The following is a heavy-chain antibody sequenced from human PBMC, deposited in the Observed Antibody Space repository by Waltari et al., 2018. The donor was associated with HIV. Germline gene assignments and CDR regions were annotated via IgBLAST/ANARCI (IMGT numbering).Heavy chain of an antibody. CDR2: VNTNGGGT. V-gene: IGHV1-46*03. D-gene: IGHD4-4*01. J-gene: IGHJ4*02. CDR3: GRGTTDYINY. CDR1: GYTFTTSY. Sequence: VHLLQSGAALRKPGASVTVSCTTSGYTFTTSYIHWVRQAPGQGLVWVGMVNTNGGGTLYSEAFPSRLTLSADTSTNTAYLHLTDLTPEDAATYFCGRGTTDYINYWGQGSLVTVSS.